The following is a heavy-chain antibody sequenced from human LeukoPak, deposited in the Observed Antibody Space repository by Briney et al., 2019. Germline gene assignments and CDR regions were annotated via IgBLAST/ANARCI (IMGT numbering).Heavy chain of an antibody. V-gene: IGHV4-34*01. CDR1: GGSFSGYY. CDR2: INHSGST. Sequence: SETLSLTCAVYGGSFSGYYWSWIRQPPGKGLEWIGEINHSGSTNYNPSLKSRVTISVDTSKNQFALKLSYVTAANTAVYYWARGRGVYSSSWFYWGQGTLVTVSS. D-gene: IGHD6-13*01. J-gene: IGHJ4*02. CDR3: ARGRGVYSSSWFY.